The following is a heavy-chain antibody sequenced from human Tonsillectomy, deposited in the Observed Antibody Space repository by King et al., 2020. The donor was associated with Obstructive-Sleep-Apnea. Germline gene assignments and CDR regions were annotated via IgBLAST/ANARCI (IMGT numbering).Heavy chain of an antibody. J-gene: IGHJ4*02. Sequence: VQLVESGGGLVQPGGSLRLSCAPSGFIFDRFAMTWVRQAPGRGLEWVSTICGRGGTTHYADSVKGRFTISRDNSKNTLSLHMNSLRVEDTAVYYCAKEGINTFGGDGIHSWGQGTLVTVSS. CDR2: ICGRGGTT. CDR3: AKEGINTFGGDGIHS. V-gene: IGHV3-23*04. CDR1: GFIFDRFA. D-gene: IGHD3-16*01.